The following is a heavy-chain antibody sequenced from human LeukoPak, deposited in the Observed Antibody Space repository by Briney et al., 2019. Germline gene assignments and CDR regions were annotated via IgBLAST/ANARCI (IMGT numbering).Heavy chain of an antibody. J-gene: IGHJ5*02. D-gene: IGHD4-17*01. CDR1: GFTFSSYA. CDR3: AKDPDYGDYFTFDP. Sequence: GGSLRLSCAASGFTFSSYAMSWVRQAPGKGLEWVSAISGSGGSTYYADSVKGRFTISRDNSKNTLYLQINSLRAEDTAVYYCAKDPDYGDYFTFDPWGQGTLVTVSS. CDR2: ISGSGGST. V-gene: IGHV3-23*01.